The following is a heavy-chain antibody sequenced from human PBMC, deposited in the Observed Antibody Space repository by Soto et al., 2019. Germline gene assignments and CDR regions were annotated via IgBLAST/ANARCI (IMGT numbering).Heavy chain of an antibody. V-gene: IGHV4-59*01. Sequence: SETLSLTCTVSGGSISSYYWSWIRQPPGKGLEWIGYIYYSGSTNYNPSLKSRVTISVDTSKNQFSLKLSSVTAADTAVYYCARDPGGWFDPWGQGTLVTV. CDR1: GGSISSYY. J-gene: IGHJ5*02. CDR2: IYYSGST. D-gene: IGHD1-1*01. CDR3: ARDPGGWFDP.